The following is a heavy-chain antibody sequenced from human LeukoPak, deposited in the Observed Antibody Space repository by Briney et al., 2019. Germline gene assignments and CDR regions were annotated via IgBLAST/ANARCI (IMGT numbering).Heavy chain of an antibody. V-gene: IGHV3-23*01. CDR1: GFTFSGYA. CDR2: ISGSGGST. CDR3: AKNSGSYYKYNWFDP. Sequence: GGFLRLSCAASGFTFSGYAMAWVRQAPGKGLEWVSAISGSGGSTYYADSVKGRFTISRDNSKNTLYLQMNSLRAEDTAVYYCAKNSGSYYKYNWFDPWGQGTLVTVSS. D-gene: IGHD1-26*01. J-gene: IGHJ5*02.